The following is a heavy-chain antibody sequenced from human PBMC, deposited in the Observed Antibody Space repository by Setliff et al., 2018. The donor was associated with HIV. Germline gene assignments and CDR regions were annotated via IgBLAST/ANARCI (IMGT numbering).Heavy chain of an antibody. D-gene: IGHD1-1*01. CDR3: AKCLGWLQLGSVFDI. Sequence: GGSLRLSCAASGFTFSSYTMNWVRQAPGKGLEWVSTVSGGGGSTYYADSVKGRFTISRDNSKNTLYLQMNSLRAEDTAVYYCAKCLGWLQLGSVFDIWGQWTMVTVS. CDR1: GFTFSSYT. V-gene: IGHV3-23*01. CDR2: VSGGGGST. J-gene: IGHJ3*02.